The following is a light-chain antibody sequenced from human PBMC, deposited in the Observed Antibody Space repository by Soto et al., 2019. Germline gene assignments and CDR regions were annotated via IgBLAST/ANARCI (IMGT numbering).Light chain of an antibody. CDR3: QQRTNWPLT. J-gene: IGKJ4*01. V-gene: IGKV3-11*01. Sequence: EIMLTQSPATLSLSPGERATLSCRASQSVGSFLAWYQQKPGRTPRLLIYDASNRATGIPARFSGSGSGTDFTLTISSLEPEDFAVYYCQQRTNWPLTFGGGTQVEIK. CDR2: DAS. CDR1: QSVGSF.